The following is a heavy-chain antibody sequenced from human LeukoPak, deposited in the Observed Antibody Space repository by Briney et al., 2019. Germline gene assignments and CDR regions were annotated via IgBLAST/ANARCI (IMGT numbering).Heavy chain of an antibody. J-gene: IGHJ4*02. CDR3: ARLRVGYGNYFDY. D-gene: IGHD5-18*01. V-gene: IGHV3-7*01. CDR1: GFSFSRYW. Sequence: GGSLRLSCAASGFSFSRYWMSWVRQAPGKGLEWVANIKQDGSEKYYVDSVKGRFTISRDNAKNSLYLHMNSLRAEDTAVYYCARLRVGYGNYFDYWGQGTLVTVSS. CDR2: IKQDGSEK.